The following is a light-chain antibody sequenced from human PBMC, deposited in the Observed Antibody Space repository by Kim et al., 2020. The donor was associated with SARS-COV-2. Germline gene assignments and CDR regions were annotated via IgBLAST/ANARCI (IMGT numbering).Light chain of an antibody. CDR2: AKT. CDR1: SLIIYY. CDR3: NSRYSSDNPLLVV. J-gene: IGLJ2*01. Sequence: LGQTVKVTSQVDSLIIYYSCWYPQKPGQAPVLVIYAKTNRPTGIPDRFSGSSSGNTASLTITGAQAEDEADYYCNSRYSSDNPLLVVFGGGTQLSVL. V-gene: IGLV3-19*01.